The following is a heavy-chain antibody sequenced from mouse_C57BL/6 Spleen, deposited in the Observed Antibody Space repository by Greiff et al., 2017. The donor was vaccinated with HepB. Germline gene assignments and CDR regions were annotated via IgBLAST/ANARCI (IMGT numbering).Heavy chain of an antibody. CDR1: GFNIKNTY. CDR2: IDPANGNT. J-gene: IGHJ2*01. D-gene: IGHD2-5*01. CDR3: ARTAYYSNYGGCFDY. V-gene: IGHV14-3*01. Sequence: VQLQQSVAELVRPGASVKLSCTASGFNIKNTYMHWVKQRPEQGLEWIGRIDPANGNTKYAPKFQGKATITADTSSNTAYLQLSSLTSEDTAIYYCARTAYYSNYGGCFDYWGQGTTLTVSS.